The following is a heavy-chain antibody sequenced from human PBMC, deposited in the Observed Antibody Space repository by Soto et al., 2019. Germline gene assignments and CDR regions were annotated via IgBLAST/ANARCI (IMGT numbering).Heavy chain of an antibody. V-gene: IGHV3-23*01. CDR2: ISASGART. CDR3: AKDGPIIGPVEN. Sequence: EVQVLESGGGLVQPGGSLRLSCAASGFTFSDYAMTWVRQAPGRGLEWVSAISASGARTFKADSVKGRFTISRDNSQSTLFLEMSSLRVEETDIYYGAKDGPIIGPVENWGQGTLVTVSA. J-gene: IGHJ4*02. CDR1: GFTFSDYA.